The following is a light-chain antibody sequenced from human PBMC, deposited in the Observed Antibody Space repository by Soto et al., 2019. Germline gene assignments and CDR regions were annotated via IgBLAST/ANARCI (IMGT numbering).Light chain of an antibody. CDR2: DAS. V-gene: IGKV1-5*01. J-gene: IGKJ1*01. CDR3: QHYFRYPWT. CDR1: QSISNW. Sequence: DIQMTQSPSTLPASVGDRVTITCRASQSISNWLAWYQQKPGTAPRLLIYDASTLQSGVPSTFSGSGSGTEFTLTISSLQPDDFSSYYCQHYFRYPWTFGQGTKVDIK.